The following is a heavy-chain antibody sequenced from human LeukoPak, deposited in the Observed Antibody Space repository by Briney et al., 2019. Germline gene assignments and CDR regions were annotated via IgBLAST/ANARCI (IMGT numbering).Heavy chain of an antibody. J-gene: IGHJ4*02. Sequence: GGSLRLSCAASGFTFSSYWMCWVRQAQGKGLGWVSNMNIDGSEITYVDSVKGRFTISRDNAKNSLYLQMNSLRAEDTAVYHCARDLGYRQLQYWAQRTVVSVSS. CDR3: ARDLGYRQLQY. CDR2: MNIDGSEI. D-gene: IGHD5-18*01. CDR1: GFTFSSYW. V-gene: IGHV3-7*04.